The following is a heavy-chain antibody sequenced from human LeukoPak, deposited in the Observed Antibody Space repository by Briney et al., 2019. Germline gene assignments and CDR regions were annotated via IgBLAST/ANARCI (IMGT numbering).Heavy chain of an antibody. V-gene: IGHV3-23*01. CDR2: IGGSGGST. CDR1: GFTFSSYA. CDR3: ARHPPSVTLIRGAFDI. J-gene: IGHJ3*02. Sequence: PGGSLRLSCAASGFTFSSYAMSWVRQAPGKGLEWVSGIGGSGGSTYYADSVKGRFTISRDNSKNTVSLQMNSLRAEDTAVYYCARHPPSVTLIRGAFDIWGQGTMVTVSS. D-gene: IGHD4-17*01.